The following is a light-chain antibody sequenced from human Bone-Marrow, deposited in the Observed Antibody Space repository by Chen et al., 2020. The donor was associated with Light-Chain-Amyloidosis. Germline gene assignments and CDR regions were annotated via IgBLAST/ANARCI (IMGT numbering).Light chain of an antibody. J-gene: IGLJ1*01. V-gene: IGLV2-14*03. CDR3: SSYTASSFYV. CDR2: DVS. Sequence: QSALTQPASVSGSPGQTITISCTCTSTDVGGYNYVSWYQQHPGKAPKLMIYDVSTRPSGVSSRFSGSKSGNTSSLTISGLQAEDEADYYCSSYTASSFYVFGTATTVTVL. CDR1: STDVGGYNY.